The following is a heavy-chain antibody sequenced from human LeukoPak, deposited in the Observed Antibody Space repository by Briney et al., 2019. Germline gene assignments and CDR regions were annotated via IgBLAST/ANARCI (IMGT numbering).Heavy chain of an antibody. D-gene: IGHD4-17*01. CDR1: GGTFSTYA. CDR2: IIPIFGTA. V-gene: IGHV1-69*05. Sequence: SVKVSCKASGGTFSTYAISWVRQAPGQGLEWMGRIIPIFGTANYAQKFQVRVTITTDESTSTAYMELSSLRSEDTAVYYCARDLNGDYLDYWGQGTLVTVSS. CDR3: ARDLNGDYLDY. J-gene: IGHJ4*02.